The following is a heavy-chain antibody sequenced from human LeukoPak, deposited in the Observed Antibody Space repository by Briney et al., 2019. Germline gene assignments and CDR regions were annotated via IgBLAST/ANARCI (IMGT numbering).Heavy chain of an antibody. CDR3: GRLAHNAWYAIDF. CDR1: DFTFNFYW. V-gene: IGHV3-7*01. Sequence: GGSLRLSCVASDFTFNFYWMTWVRQAPGKGLEWLANILPDGSQKYYVDSVKGRLTISRDNPKNSLYLQINSLRADDTAVYYCGRLAHNAWYAIDFWGQGTLVTVSS. CDR2: ILPDGSQK. J-gene: IGHJ4*02. D-gene: IGHD2-2*01.